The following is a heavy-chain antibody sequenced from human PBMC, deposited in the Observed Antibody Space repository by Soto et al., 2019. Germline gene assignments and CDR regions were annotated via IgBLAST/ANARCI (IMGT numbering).Heavy chain of an antibody. J-gene: IGHJ5*02. D-gene: IGHD2-8*01. V-gene: IGHV3-13*01. Sequence: GGSLRLSCAASGFTFSTYDMHWVRQATGKGLEWVSAIGTVGDTYYLDSVKGRFTIYRENAKHSFYLQMNSLRADDTAVYYCARGRSNQYESSPPPRFDPWGRGTLVTVSS. CDR3: ARGRSNQYESSPPPRFDP. CDR1: GFTFSTYD. CDR2: IGTVGDT.